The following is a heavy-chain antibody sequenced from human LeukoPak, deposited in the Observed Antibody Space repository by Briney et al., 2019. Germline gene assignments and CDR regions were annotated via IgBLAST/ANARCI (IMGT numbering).Heavy chain of an antibody. V-gene: IGHV3-9*01. Sequence: GGSLRLSCAASGFTLSSYAMHWVRQAPGKGLEWVSGISWNSGSIGYADSVKGRFTISRDNAKNSLCLQMNSLRAEDTALYYCANSGSYSNSYFDYWGQGTLVTVSS. D-gene: IGHD1-26*01. CDR1: GFTLSSYA. J-gene: IGHJ4*02. CDR2: ISWNSGSI. CDR3: ANSGSYSNSYFDY.